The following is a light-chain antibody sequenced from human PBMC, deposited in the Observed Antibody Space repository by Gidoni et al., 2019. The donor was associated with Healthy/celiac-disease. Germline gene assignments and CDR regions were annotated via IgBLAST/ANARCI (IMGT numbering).Light chain of an antibody. CDR3: QQYYSTLFT. Sequence: DIVMTQSPDSLAVSLGERATINCKSSQSVLYSSKNKNYLAWYQQKPGQPPKLLIYWASTRESGVPDRFIGSGSGTDFTLTISSLQAEDVAVYYCQQYYSTLFTFGPGTKVDIK. CDR2: WAS. V-gene: IGKV4-1*01. CDR1: QSVLYSSKNKNY. J-gene: IGKJ3*01.